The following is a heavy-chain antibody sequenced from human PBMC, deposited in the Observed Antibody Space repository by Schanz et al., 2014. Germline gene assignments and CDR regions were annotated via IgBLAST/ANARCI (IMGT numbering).Heavy chain of an antibody. CDR2: ISPYNGNT. CDR1: GYTFTSYD. CDR3: ARGRTFDY. V-gene: IGHV1-8*01. Sequence: QVQLIQSGAEVKKPGASVKVSCTASGYTFTSYDINWVRQAPGQGLEWMGWISPYNGNTNYAQKFQGRVTITRDTSASTAYMELSSLRSEDTAVYYCARGRTFDYWGQGTLVTVSS. J-gene: IGHJ4*02.